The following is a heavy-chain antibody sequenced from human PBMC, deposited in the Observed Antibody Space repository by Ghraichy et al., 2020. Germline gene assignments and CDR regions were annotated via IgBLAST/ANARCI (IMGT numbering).Heavy chain of an antibody. CDR1: GGSISSGGYY. J-gene: IGHJ4*02. Sequence: SQTLSLTCTVSGGSISSGGYYWSWIRQHPGKGLEWIGYIYYSGSTYYNPSLKSRVTISVDTSKNQFSLKLSSVTAADTAVYYCAGTDYYDSSGYQNDFDYWGQGTLVTVSA. CDR2: IYYSGST. CDR3: AGTDYYDSSGYQNDFDY. V-gene: IGHV4-31*03. D-gene: IGHD3-22*01.